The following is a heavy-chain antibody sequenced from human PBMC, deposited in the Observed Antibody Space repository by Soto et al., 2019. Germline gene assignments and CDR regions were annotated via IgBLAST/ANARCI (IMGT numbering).Heavy chain of an antibody. V-gene: IGHV3-33*01. CDR3: ARDRGYCSSTSCYGDNWFDS. CDR2: IWYDGSNK. J-gene: IGHJ5*01. D-gene: IGHD2-2*01. Sequence: QVQLVESGGGVGQPGRSLRLSCAASGFTFSSYGMHWVRQAPGKGLEWVAVIWYDGSNKYYADSVKGRFTISRDNSKNTLDLQINSLRAEDTAVYYCARDRGYCSSTSCYGDNWFDSWGQGSLVTVSS. CDR1: GFTFSSYG.